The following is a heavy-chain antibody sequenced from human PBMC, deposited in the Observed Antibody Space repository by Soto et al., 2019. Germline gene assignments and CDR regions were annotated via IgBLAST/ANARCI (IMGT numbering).Heavy chain of an antibody. D-gene: IGHD3-10*01. V-gene: IGHV3-15*01. CDR2: IKSRTDGGTT. CDR1: GFSFSNAW. CDR3: TTDSMVRVGNYFDY. J-gene: IGHJ4*02. Sequence: EVQLVESGGDLVKPGGSLRLSCAASGFSFSNAWMSWVRQAPGKGLEWVGRIKSRTDGGTTDYAATVKGRFTTSRDDSKNTLYLQMNSLKTEDTAVYYCTTDSMVRVGNYFDYWGQGTLVTVSS.